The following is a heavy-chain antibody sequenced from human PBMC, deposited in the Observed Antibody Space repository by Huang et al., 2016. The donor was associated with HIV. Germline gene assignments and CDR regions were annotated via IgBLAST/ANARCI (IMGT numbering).Heavy chain of an antibody. CDR2: INHSGST. J-gene: IGHJ4*02. D-gene: IGHD2-15*01. CDR3: ARGTGGY. Sequence: QVQLQQWGAGLLKPSETLSLTCAVYGGSFSGYYWSWIRQPPGKGLEWIGEINHSGSTNYNPSLKSRVTISVDTAKNQFSLKLSAVTAADTAVYYCARGTGGYWGQGTLVTVSS. V-gene: IGHV4-34*01. CDR1: GGSFSGYY.